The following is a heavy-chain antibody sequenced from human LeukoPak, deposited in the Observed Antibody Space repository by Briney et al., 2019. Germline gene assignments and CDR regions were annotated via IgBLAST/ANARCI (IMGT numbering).Heavy chain of an antibody. D-gene: IGHD5-12*01. J-gene: IGHJ4*02. CDR3: ARDKRGYDWVFDY. V-gene: IGHV3-21*01. Sequence: GGSLRLSCAASGLTFSSYSVNWVRQAPGKGLEWVSSISSSSSYIYYADSVKGRFTISRDNAKNSLYLQMNSLRAEDTAVYYCARDKRGYDWVFDYWGQGTLVTVSS. CDR1: GLTFSSYS. CDR2: ISSSSSYI.